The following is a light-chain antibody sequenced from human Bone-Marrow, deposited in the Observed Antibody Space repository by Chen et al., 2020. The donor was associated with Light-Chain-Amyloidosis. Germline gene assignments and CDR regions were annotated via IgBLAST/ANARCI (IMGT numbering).Light chain of an antibody. Sequence: ETVLAQFLGTLFLSPGEGDNLSCRASQTISSNYLTWYQQNFGQAPRLLIYGSSSRATGIPDRFTGSGSGTDFSLTINRLEPEDFAMYYCQQYGTSPLTFGGGTKVEIK. V-gene: IGKV3-20*01. J-gene: IGKJ4*01. CDR2: GSS. CDR3: QQYGTSPLT. CDR1: QTISSNY.